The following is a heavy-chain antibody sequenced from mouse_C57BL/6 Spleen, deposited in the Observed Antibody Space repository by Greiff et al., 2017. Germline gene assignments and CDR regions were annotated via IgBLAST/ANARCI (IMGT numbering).Heavy chain of an antibody. CDR2: IYPGSGDT. V-gene: IGHV1-84*01. D-gene: IGHD2-1*01. Sequence: VQLQQSGAELVKPGASVKLSCKASGYNFTDYYIHWVKQRPGQGLEWIGRIYPGSGDTKYNEKFKGKATLTVDTSSSTAYMQLSSLTSEDSAVYFCARYGRCCGCYLDDWGTGTTVTVSS. CDR3: ARYGRCCGCYLDD. CDR1: GYNFTDYY. J-gene: IGHJ1*03.